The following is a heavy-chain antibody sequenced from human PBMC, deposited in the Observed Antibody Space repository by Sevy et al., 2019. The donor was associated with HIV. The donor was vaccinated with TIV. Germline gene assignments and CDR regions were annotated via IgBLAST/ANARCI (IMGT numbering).Heavy chain of an antibody. CDR3: ARGYCSGGSCYSDYYYYGMDV. D-gene: IGHD2-15*01. V-gene: IGHV1-69*13. J-gene: IGHJ6*02. CDR2: IIPIFGTA. CDR1: GGTFSSYA. Sequence: ASVKVSCKASGGTFSSYAISWVRQAPGQGLEWMGGIIPIFGTANYAQKFQGRVTITADESTSTAYMELSSLRSEDTAVYYSARGYCSGGSCYSDYYYYGMDVWGQGTTVTVSS.